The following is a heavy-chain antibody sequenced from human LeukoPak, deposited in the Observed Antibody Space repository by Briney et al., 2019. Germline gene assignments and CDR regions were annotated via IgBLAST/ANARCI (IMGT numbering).Heavy chain of an antibody. D-gene: IGHD3-10*01. CDR2: IYHSGST. V-gene: IGHV4-4*02. J-gene: IGHJ5*02. CDR1: GGSISSSNW. CDR3: ARSLWFGELSNNWFDP. Sequence: SETLSLTCAVSGGSISSSNWWSWVRQPPGKGLEWIGEIYHSGSTNYNPSLNSRVTISVDTSKNQFSLKLSSVTAADTAVYYCARSLWFGELSNNWFDPWGQGTLVTVSS.